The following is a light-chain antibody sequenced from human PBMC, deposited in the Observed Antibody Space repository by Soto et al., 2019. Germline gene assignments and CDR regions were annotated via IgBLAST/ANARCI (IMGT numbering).Light chain of an antibody. V-gene: IGKV3-15*01. Sequence: EIVMTQSPATLSVSPGERATLSCRASQSVSSKLAWFQQKPGQAPSLLIYGVSTRATGVPARFSGSGSGTEFTLTISSLQSEDFAVYYCQQYNNWPRTFGPGTKVDIK. CDR2: GVS. J-gene: IGKJ3*01. CDR3: QQYNNWPRT. CDR1: QSVSSK.